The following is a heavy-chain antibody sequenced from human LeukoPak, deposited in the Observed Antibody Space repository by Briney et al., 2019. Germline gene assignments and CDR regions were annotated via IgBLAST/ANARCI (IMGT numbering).Heavy chain of an antibody. D-gene: IGHD6-6*01. V-gene: IGHV3-53*01. CDR3: ATFPRIAARHLYYFDY. CDR1: GFTVSSNY. CDR2: IYSGGST. J-gene: IGHJ4*02. Sequence: PGGSLRLSCAASGFTVSSNYMSWVRQAPGKGLEWVSVIYSGGSTYYADSVKGRFTISRDNSKNTLYLQMNSLRAEDTAVYYCATFPRIAARHLYYFDYWGQGTLVTVSS.